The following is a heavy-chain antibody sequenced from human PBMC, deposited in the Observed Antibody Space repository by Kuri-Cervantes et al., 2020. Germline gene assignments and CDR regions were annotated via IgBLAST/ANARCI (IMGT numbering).Heavy chain of an antibody. V-gene: IGHV5-51*01. J-gene: IGHJ4*02. CDR2: IYPGYSDT. CDR3: ARGGYCSGGSCLFYY. D-gene: IGHD2-15*01. Sequence: GESLKISCKGSGYSFTSYWIGWVRQMPGKGLEWMGIIYPGYSDTRYSPSFQGQVTISADKSISTAYLQWSSLKASDTAMYYCARGGYCSGGSCLFYYWGQGTLVTVSS. CDR1: GYSFTSYW.